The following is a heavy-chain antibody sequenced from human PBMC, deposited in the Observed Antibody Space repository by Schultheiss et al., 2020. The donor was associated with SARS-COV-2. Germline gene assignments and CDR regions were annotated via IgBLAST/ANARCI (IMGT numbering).Heavy chain of an antibody. Sequence: GGSLRLSCAASGFTFSSYSMNWVRQAPGKGLEWVSSISSSSSYIYYADSVKGRFTISRDNAKNSLYLQMNSLRAEDTAVYYCARNPNSGYSYGYYYYYHMDVWGKGTTVTVSS. D-gene: IGHD5-18*01. V-gene: IGHV3-21*01. CDR3: ARNPNSGYSYGYYYYYHMDV. J-gene: IGHJ6*03. CDR1: GFTFSSYS. CDR2: ISSSSSYI.